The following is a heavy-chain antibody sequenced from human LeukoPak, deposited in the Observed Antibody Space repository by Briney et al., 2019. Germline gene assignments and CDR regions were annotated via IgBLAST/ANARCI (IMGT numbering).Heavy chain of an antibody. J-gene: IGHJ3*02. D-gene: IGHD2-21*02. V-gene: IGHV3-21*01. CDR3: ARDCGGDCYSLDAFDI. CDR2: ISSSSSYI. Sequence: GGSLRLSCVVSGFTFSNYWIHWVRQAPGKGLEWVSSISSSSSYIYYADSVKGRFTISRDNAKNSLYLQMNSLRAEDTAVYYCARDCGGDCYSLDAFDIWGQGTMVTVSS. CDR1: GFTFSNYW.